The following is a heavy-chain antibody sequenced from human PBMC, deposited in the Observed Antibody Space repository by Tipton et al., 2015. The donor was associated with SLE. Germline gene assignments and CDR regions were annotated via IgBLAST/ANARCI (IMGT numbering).Heavy chain of an antibody. Sequence: LRLSCAVYGGSFSGAYWSWIRQSPGKGLEWIGNIYYTGTTYYNPSLKSRVTMSVDTSKNQFSLKLNSVTAADTAVYYCAKPGYCTAGICYSDGVDYWGQGILVTVSS. V-gene: IGHV4-59*04. J-gene: IGHJ4*02. CDR1: GGSFSGAY. D-gene: IGHD2-15*01. CDR2: IYYTGTT. CDR3: AKPGYCTAGICYSDGVDY.